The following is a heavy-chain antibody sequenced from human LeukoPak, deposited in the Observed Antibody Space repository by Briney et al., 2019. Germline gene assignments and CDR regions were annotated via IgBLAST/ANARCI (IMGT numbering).Heavy chain of an antibody. J-gene: IGHJ6*03. D-gene: IGHD6-13*01. CDR2: IIPIFGTA. Sequence: VASVKVSCKASGGTFSSYAISWVRQAPGQGLEWMGGIIPIFGTANYAPKFQGRVTITAAESTSRAYMELSSLRSEDTAVYYCATPRAAASYNYFYYYMDVWGKGTTVTVSS. V-gene: IGHV1-69*13. CDR1: GGTFSSYA. CDR3: ATPRAAASYNYFYYYMDV.